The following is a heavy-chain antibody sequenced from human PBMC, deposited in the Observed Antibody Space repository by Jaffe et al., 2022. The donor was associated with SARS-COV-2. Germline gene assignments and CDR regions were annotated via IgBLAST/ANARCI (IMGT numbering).Heavy chain of an antibody. Sequence: EVQLAESGGGLVQPGGSLSLSCAASGFTFSSYWMHWVRQAPGKGLVWVSRIKTDGSVAAYADSTEGRFTISRDNTKNTLHLQMNSLRAEDTAVYYCARGFYGDPPALDLWGQGTLVTVS. V-gene: IGHV3-74*01. J-gene: IGHJ3*01. CDR2: IKTDGSVA. CDR3: ARGFYGDPPALDL. D-gene: IGHD4-17*01. CDR1: GFTFSSYW.